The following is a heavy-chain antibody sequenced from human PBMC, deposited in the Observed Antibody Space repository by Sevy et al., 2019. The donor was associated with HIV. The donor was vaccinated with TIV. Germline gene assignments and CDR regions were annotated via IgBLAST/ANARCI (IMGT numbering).Heavy chain of an antibody. Sequence: SETLSFTCAVYGGSFSGYYWSWIRQPPGKGLEWIGEINHSGSTNYNPSLKSRVTISVDTSKNQFSLKVTSVTAADTAVYYCARGRDSGYDYDGYFEYWGQGTLVTVSS. J-gene: IGHJ4*02. CDR1: GGSFSGYY. V-gene: IGHV4-34*01. CDR3: ARGRDSGYDYDGYFEY. D-gene: IGHD5-12*01. CDR2: INHSGST.